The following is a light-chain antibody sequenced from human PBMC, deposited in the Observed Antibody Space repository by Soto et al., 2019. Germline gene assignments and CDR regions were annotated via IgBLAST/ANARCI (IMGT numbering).Light chain of an antibody. CDR1: QSVSSN. Sequence: EIVMTQSPATLSVSPGERATLSCRASQSVSSNLAWYQQKPGQAPRLLLYGASTRATGIPARFSGSGSGPDSTLTLSRLQSEDFAVYSCQQYDNWPYTFGQGTKLEIK. V-gene: IGKV3-15*01. J-gene: IGKJ2*01. CDR2: GAS. CDR3: QQYDNWPYT.